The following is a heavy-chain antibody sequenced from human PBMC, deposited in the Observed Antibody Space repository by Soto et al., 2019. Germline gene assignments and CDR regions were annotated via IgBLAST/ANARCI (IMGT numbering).Heavy chain of an antibody. CDR1: GFTFSSYA. CDR3: AKDRLITVTNWFDP. J-gene: IGHJ5*02. V-gene: IGHV3-23*01. CDR2: ISGSGGST. Sequence: GGSLRLSCAASGFTFSSYAMSWVRQAPGKGLEWFSAISGSGGSTYYADSVKGRSTISSDNSKNTLYLQMNSLRAEDTAVYYCAKDRLITVTNWFDPWGQGTLVTVSS. D-gene: IGHD4-4*01.